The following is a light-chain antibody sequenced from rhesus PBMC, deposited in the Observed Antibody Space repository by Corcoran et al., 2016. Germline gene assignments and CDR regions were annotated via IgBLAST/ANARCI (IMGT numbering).Light chain of an antibody. V-gene: IGKV1-36*01. CDR3: LQYNSKPPWT. CDR1: QGISNY. Sequence: DIQMTQSPSSLSASVGDRVTITCRASQGISNYLRWYQQKPGKAPKRLLYAASSLESGVPSRFSGSGSGTEFTLTISSLQPEDFAAYYCLQYNSKPPWTFGQGTKVEIK. J-gene: IGKJ1*01. CDR2: AAS.